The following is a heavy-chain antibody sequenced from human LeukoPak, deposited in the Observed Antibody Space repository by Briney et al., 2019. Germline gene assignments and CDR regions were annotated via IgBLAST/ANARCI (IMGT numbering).Heavy chain of an antibody. CDR1: GFTFNTYW. V-gene: IGHV3-7*05. CDR3: ARLPLTARLHFEY. Sequence: GSLRLSFAAPGFTFNTYWMSWVRQAPGKGLEWVANIKEDGSEKYYVDFVKGRFTISRDNAKNSLYLQMNSLRVEDTAVYYCARLPLTARLHFEYWGQGTLVTVSS. CDR2: IKEDGSEK. D-gene: IGHD5-12*01. J-gene: IGHJ4*02.